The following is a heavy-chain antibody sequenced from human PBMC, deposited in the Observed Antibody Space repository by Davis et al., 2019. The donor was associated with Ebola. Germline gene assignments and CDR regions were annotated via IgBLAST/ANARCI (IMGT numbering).Heavy chain of an antibody. V-gene: IGHV3-30*02. D-gene: IGHD6-19*01. CDR1: GFTFSTYG. Sequence: PGGSLRLSCAASGFTFSTYGMHWVRQAPGKGLEWVAFIRYDGSNKYYADSVKGRFTISRDNSKNTLYLQMNSLRAEDTAVYYCARDTRGGWELDYWGQGTLVTVSS. J-gene: IGHJ4*02. CDR3: ARDTRGGWELDY. CDR2: IRYDGSNK.